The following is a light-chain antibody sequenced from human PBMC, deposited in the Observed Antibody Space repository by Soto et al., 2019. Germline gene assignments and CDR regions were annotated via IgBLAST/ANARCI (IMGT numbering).Light chain of an antibody. CDR2: GNS. Sequence: QSALTQPPSVSGAPGQRVTISCTGSSSNIGAGYDVHWYQQLPGTAPKLLIYGNSKRPSGVPDRFSGSKSGTSASLAITGLQAEDEADYYCQSYDSSLSGSGVFGTGTKLTVL. CDR3: QSYDSSLSGSGV. J-gene: IGLJ1*01. V-gene: IGLV1-40*01. CDR1: SSNIGAGYD.